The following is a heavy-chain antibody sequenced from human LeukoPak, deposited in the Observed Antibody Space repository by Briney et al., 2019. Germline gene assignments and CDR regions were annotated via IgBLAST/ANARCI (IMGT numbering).Heavy chain of an antibody. Sequence: SVKVSCKASGFTFTSSAVQWVRQARGQRLEWIGWIFLGSGNTNYAQKFQERVTITREMSTSTAYMELSSLRCEVTAVYYCARGDYYDSSGYYAYWGQGTLVTVSS. J-gene: IGHJ4*02. D-gene: IGHD3-22*01. V-gene: IGHV1-58*01. CDR1: GFTFTSSA. CDR3: ARGDYYDSSGYYAY. CDR2: IFLGSGNT.